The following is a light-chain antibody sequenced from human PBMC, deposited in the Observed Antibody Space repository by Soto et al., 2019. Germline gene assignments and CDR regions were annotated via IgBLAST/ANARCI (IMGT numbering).Light chain of an antibody. J-gene: IGKJ4*01. CDR1: QSVSSSY. CDR2: GAS. Sequence: EIVLTQSPGTLSLSPGERATLSCRASQSVSSSYLAWYQQKPGQAPRLLIYGASSRATGIPDRFSGSGSGTGFTLTLSRLEPEDFAVYYCQQYGSSPPVTFGGGTKVEIK. V-gene: IGKV3-20*01. CDR3: QQYGSSPPVT.